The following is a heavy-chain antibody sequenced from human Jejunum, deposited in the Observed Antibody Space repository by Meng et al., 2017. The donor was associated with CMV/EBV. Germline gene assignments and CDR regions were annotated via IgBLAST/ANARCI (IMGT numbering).Heavy chain of an antibody. CDR3: AKMGGGANWSFDL. Sequence: SGFHFCLDAIILVRPAPRKGLGWFSLFFFFCFSTYYKIYVKGRFPASRDISKETPHLQMNRLGAEDTAVYYCAKMGGGANWSFDLWGRGTLVTVSS. CDR1: GFHFCLDA. V-gene: IGHV3-23*03. J-gene: IGHJ2*01. CDR2: FFFFCFST. D-gene: IGHD3-16*01.